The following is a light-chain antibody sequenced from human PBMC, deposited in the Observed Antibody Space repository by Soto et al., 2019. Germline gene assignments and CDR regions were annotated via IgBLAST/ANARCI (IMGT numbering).Light chain of an antibody. Sequence: QSALTQPASLSGSPGQSITISCTGTNTDIGAYSRVCWYQQHPGKVPKLTIYAVSNRPSGVSNRFSGSKSGNTASLTISGLLSEDEADYYCVSYTNSDSWVFGGGTKLTVL. J-gene: IGLJ3*02. CDR3: VSYTNSDSWV. CDR2: AVS. CDR1: NTDIGAYSR. V-gene: IGLV2-14*03.